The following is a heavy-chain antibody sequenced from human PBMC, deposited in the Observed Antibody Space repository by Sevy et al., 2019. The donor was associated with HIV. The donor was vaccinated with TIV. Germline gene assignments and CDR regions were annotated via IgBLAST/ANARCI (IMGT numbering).Heavy chain of an antibody. CDR1: GFTVSRNY. V-gene: IGHV3-66*01. Sequence: GGSLRLSCAASGFTVSRNYMSWVRQAPGKGLEWVSVIYSGGSTYYAELVKGRSTISRDSSKNTLYVQMDSLRAEDTAVYYCARVGDYYDSSGYSYPHFDYWGQGTLVTVSS. CDR3: ARVGDYYDSSGYSYPHFDY. D-gene: IGHD3-22*01. J-gene: IGHJ4*02. CDR2: IYSGGST.